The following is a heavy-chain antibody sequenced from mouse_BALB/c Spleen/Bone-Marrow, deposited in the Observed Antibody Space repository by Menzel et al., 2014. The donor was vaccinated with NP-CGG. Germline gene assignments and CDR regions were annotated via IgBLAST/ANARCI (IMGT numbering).Heavy chain of an antibody. Sequence: GSVLVRPGASVKLSCKASGYTFTSSWMHWAKQRPGQGLEWIGEIHPNSGNTNYNEKFKGKATLTVDTSSSTAYVDLSSLTSEDSAVYYCAREKIYGNYLWYFDVWGAGTTVTVSS. V-gene: IGHV1S130*01. D-gene: IGHD2-1*01. J-gene: IGHJ1*01. CDR3: AREKIYGNYLWYFDV. CDR1: GYTFTSSW. CDR2: IHPNSGNT.